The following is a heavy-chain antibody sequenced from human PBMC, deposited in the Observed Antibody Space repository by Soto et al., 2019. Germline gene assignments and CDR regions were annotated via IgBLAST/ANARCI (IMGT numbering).Heavy chain of an antibody. D-gene: IGHD2-15*01. CDR2: ISGSGGST. Sequence: EVQLLESGGGLVQPGGSLRLSCAASGFTFSSYAMSWVRQAPGKGLEWVSAISGSGGSTYYADSVKGRFTISRDNSKNTVYLQMNSLRAEDTAVYYCAKIHQSELVVAAPGGDDYWGQGTLVTVSS. CDR3: AKIHQSELVVAAPGGDDY. V-gene: IGHV3-23*01. CDR1: GFTFSSYA. J-gene: IGHJ4*02.